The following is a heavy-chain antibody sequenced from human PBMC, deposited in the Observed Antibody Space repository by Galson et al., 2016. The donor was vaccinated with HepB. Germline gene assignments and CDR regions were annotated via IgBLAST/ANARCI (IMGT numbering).Heavy chain of an antibody. CDR3: ARGGGDANWGTYRPYFDY. D-gene: IGHD3-16*02. J-gene: IGHJ4*02. CDR2: INHSGST. Sequence: LSLTCRVNGGSFRSYYWSWIRQPPGKGLEWIGEINHSGSTNYSTSLKSRVTISVDKSKNQFSLNLTSVTAADTALYYCARGGGDANWGTYRPYFDYWGQGNLVTVSS. CDR1: GGSFRSYY. V-gene: IGHV4-34*01.